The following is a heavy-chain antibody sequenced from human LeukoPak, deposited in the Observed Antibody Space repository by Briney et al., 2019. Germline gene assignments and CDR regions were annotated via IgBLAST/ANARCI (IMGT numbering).Heavy chain of an antibody. CDR3: ARQYTSSWYWFDP. CDR1: GGSISSYY. Sequence: SETLSLTCTVSGGSISSYYWSWLRQPPGKGLEWIGYIYTSGSTNYNPSLKSRVTISVDTSKNQFSLKLSSVTAADTAVYHCARQYTSSWYWFDPWGQGTLVTVSS. V-gene: IGHV4-4*09. J-gene: IGHJ5*02. CDR2: IYTSGST. D-gene: IGHD6-13*01.